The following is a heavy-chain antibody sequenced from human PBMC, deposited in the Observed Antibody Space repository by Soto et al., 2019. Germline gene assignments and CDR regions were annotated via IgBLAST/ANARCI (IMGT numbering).Heavy chain of an antibody. CDR2: IYYSGST. V-gene: IGHV4-59*01. D-gene: IGHD2-15*01. CDR1: GGYISSYY. Sequence: SETLSLTCTVSGGYISSYYWSWIRQPPGKGLEWIGYIYYSGSTNYNPSLKSRVTISVDTSKSQFSLKLSSVTAADTAVYYCASFSGGNGFDYWGQGTLVTVSS. CDR3: ASFSGGNGFDY. J-gene: IGHJ4*02.